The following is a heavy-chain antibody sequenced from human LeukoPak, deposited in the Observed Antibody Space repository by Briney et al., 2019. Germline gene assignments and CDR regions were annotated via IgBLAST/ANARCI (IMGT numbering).Heavy chain of an antibody. V-gene: IGHV4-38-2*02. Sequence: PSETLSLTCAVSGYSISSGYYWGWIRQPPGKGLEWIGSIYHSGSTYYNPSLKSRVTISVDTSKNQFSLKLSSVTAADTAVYYCARDRCDILTGEDYWGQGTLVTVSS. J-gene: IGHJ4*02. CDR2: IYHSGST. D-gene: IGHD3-9*01. CDR1: GYSISSGYY. CDR3: ARDRCDILTGEDY.